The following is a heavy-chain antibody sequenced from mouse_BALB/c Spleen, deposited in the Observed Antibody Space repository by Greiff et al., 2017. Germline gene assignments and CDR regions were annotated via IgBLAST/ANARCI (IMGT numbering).Heavy chain of an antibody. V-gene: IGHV5-12-1*01. Sequence: EVQGVESGGGLVKPGGSLKLSCAASGFAFSSYDMSWVRQTPEKRLEWVAYISSGGGSTYYPDTVKGRFTISRDNAKNTLYLQMSSLKSEDTAMYYCARHGLGRYFDYWGQGTTLTVSS. J-gene: IGHJ2*01. CDR2: ISSGGGST. D-gene: IGHD4-1*01. CDR3: ARHGLGRYFDY. CDR1: GFAFSSYD.